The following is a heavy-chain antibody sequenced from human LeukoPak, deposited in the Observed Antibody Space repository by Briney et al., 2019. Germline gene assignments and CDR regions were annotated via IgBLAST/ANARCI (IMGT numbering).Heavy chain of an antibody. CDR2: ISSSSSTI. D-gene: IGHD1-1*01. J-gene: IGHJ6*03. Sequence: GGSLRLSCTASGFTFSCYSMNWVRQAPGKGLERVSYISSSSSTIYCADSVKGRFTISRDNAKNSQYLQMNSLRAENTVVYYCTSQTTRLYYYYYMDVWGKGTTVTVSS. CDR1: GFTFSCYS. CDR3: TSQTTRLYYYYYMDV. V-gene: IGHV3-48*04.